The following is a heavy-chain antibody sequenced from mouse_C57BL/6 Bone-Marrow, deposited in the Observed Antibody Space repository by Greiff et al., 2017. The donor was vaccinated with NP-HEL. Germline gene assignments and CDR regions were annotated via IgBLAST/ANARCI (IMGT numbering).Heavy chain of an antibody. Sequence: VQLKQSGAELVKPGASVKLSCTASGFNIKDYYMHWVKQRTEQGLEWIGRIDPEDGEPKYAPKFQGKATITADTSSNTAYLQLSSLTSEDTAVYYCASRGRRGDPDYWGQGTTLTVSS. CDR2: IDPEDGEP. CDR1: GFNIKDYY. CDR3: ASRGRRGDPDY. D-gene: IGHD3-3*01. J-gene: IGHJ2*01. V-gene: IGHV14-2*01.